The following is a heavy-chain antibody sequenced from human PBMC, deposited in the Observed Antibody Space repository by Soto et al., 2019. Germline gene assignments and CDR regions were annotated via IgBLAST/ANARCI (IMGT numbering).Heavy chain of an antibody. J-gene: IGHJ3*02. CDR3: ARSETSRNAFDI. V-gene: IGHV4-31*03. CDR1: GGSVSSGGYY. CDR2: IYYSGST. Sequence: SETLSLTCTVSGGSVSSGGYYWSWIRQHPGKGLEWIGYIYYSGSTYYNPSLKSRVTISVDTSKNQFSLKLSSVTAADTAVYYCARSETSRNAFDIWGQGTMVTVSS.